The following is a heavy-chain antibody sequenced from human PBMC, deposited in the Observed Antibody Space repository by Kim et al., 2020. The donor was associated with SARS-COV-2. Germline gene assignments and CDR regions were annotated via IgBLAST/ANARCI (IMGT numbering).Heavy chain of an antibody. CDR2: INHSGST. Sequence: SETLSLTCAVYGGSFSGYYWSWIRQPPGKGLEWIGEINHSGSTNYNPSLKSRVTISVDTSKNQFSLKLSSVTAADTAVYYCASIPGMVTHSFDPWGQGTL. V-gene: IGHV4-34*01. CDR3: ASIPGMVTHSFDP. D-gene: IGHD5-18*01. J-gene: IGHJ5*02. CDR1: GGSFSGYY.